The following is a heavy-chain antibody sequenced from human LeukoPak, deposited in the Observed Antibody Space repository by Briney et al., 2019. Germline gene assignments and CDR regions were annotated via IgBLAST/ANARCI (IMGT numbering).Heavy chain of an antibody. CDR1: GGSISSYY. CDR2: IYYSGST. J-gene: IGHJ4*02. CDR3: ARALDYGDYGFIDY. Sequence: PSETLSLTCTVSGGSISSYYWSWIRQPPGKGLEWIGYIYYSGSTNYNPSLKSRVTISVDTSKNQFSLKLSSVTAADTAVYYCARALDYGDYGFIDYWGQGTLVTVS. V-gene: IGHV4-59*01. D-gene: IGHD4-17*01.